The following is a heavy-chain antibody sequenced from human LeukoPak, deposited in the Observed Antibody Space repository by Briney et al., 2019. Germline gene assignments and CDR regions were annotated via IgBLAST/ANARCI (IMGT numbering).Heavy chain of an antibody. J-gene: IGHJ4*02. CDR1: GFTFSSYS. CDR3: ARAVTMVRGVNDY. CDR2: ISSSSSYI. D-gene: IGHD3-10*01. V-gene: IGHV3-21*01. Sequence: GGSLRLSCAASGFTFSSYSMNWVRQAPGKGLEWVSSISSSSSYIYYADSVKGRFTISRDNAKNSLYLQMNSLRAEDTAVYYCARAVTMVRGVNDYWGQGTLVTVSS.